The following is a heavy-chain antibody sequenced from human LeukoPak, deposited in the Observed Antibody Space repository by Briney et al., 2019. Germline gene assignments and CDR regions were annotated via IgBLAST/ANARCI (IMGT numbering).Heavy chain of an antibody. V-gene: IGHV3-21*01. D-gene: IGHD1-26*01. CDR3: ARDPLYSGSYYHDY. CDR1: GFTFSSYS. CDR2: ISSSSSYI. Sequence: AGGSLRLSCAASGFTFSSYSMNWVRQAPGKGLEWVSSISSSSSYIYYADSVKGRFTISRDNAKNSLYLQMNSLRAEDTAVYYCARDPLYSGSYYHDYWGQGTLVTVSS. J-gene: IGHJ4*02.